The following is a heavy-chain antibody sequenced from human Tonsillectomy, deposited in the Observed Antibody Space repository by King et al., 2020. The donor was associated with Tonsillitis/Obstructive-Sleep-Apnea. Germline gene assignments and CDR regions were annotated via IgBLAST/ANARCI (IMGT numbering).Heavy chain of an antibody. CDR2: IYYSGST. J-gene: IGHJ4*02. V-gene: IGHV4-39*01. CDR1: GGSISSSSYY. D-gene: IGHD1-26*01. CDR3: AKEHSGSYRIDY. Sequence: LQLQESGPGLVKPSETLSLTCTVSGGSISSSSYYWGWIRQPPGKGLEWIGSIYYSGSTYYNPSLKSRVTISVDTSKNQFSLKLSAVPAADTAVYYCAKEHSGSYRIDYWGQGTLVTVSS.